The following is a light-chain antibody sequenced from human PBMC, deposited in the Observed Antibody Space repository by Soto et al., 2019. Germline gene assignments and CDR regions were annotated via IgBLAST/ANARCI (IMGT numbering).Light chain of an antibody. J-gene: IGKJ4*01. CDR1: QHISDY. CDR2: DGT. CDR3: HQYFNPRT. Sequence: DTRLTQSPSSLSASVGDRVTITCQASQHISDYLNWYQQKPGKAPKLLIYDGTKLETGVPSRFSGSGSGTEFTFTISRLQPEDNATYYCHQYFNPRTLGGGTKVDTK. V-gene: IGKV1-33*01.